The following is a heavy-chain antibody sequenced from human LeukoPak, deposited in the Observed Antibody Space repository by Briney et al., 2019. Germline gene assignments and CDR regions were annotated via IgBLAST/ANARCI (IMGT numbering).Heavy chain of an antibody. Sequence: GESLPIFCKSSGYSLSTYWIAWVRQMPGKGLEWMGIIYPGDSDTRYHPSFQGQVTTSADKSISTAYLQWSSLKASDTAMYYCARPKYRNGYYDAFDIWGHRTIVTVSS. D-gene: IGHD3-22*01. CDR1: GYSLSTYW. J-gene: IGHJ3*02. CDR2: IYPGDSDT. CDR3: ARPKYRNGYYDAFDI. V-gene: IGHV5-51*01.